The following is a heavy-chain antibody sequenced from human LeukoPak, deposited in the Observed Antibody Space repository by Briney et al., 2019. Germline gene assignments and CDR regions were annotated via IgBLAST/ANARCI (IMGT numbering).Heavy chain of an antibody. V-gene: IGHV3-48*02. J-gene: IGHJ5*02. Sequence: GGSLRLSCAASGFTFSTYSMNWVRQAPGKGLEWVSYISSSSSTIYYADSVKGRFTISRDNAGNSLFLQMNSLTDEDTAVYYCARDRWGESNLHNFFDPWGQGTLVTVSS. CDR2: ISSSSSTI. D-gene: IGHD3-16*01. CDR1: GFTFSTYS. CDR3: ARDRWGESNLHNFFDP.